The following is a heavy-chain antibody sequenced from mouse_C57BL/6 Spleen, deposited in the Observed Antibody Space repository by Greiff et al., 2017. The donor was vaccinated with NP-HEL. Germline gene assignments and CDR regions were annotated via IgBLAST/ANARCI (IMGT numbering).Heavy chain of an antibody. Sequence: QVQLQQSGAELVKPGASVKLSCKASGYTFTSYWMHWVKQRPGRGLEWIGRIDPNSGGTKYNEKFKSKATLTVDKPSSTAYMQLSSLTSEDSAVYYCAREFTTVVADGAMDYWGQGTSVTVSS. D-gene: IGHD1-1*01. CDR2: IDPNSGGT. V-gene: IGHV1-72*01. CDR3: AREFTTVVADGAMDY. CDR1: GYTFTSYW. J-gene: IGHJ4*01.